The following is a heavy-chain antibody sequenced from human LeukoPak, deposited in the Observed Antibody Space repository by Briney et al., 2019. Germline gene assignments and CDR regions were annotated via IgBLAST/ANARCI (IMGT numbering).Heavy chain of an antibody. V-gene: IGHV1-69*13. CDR1: GYTFTSYG. CDR3: ARSTVGGITLAY. Sequence: EASVKVSCKASGYTFTSYGISWVRQAPGQGLEWMGGIIPIFGTANYAQKFQGRVTITADQSTSTAYMELSSLRSEDTAVYYCARSTVGGITLAYWGQGTLVTVSS. CDR2: IIPIFGTA. D-gene: IGHD1-26*01. J-gene: IGHJ4*02.